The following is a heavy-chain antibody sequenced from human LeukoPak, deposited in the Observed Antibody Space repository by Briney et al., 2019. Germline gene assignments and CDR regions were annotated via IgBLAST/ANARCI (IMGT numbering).Heavy chain of an antibody. CDR1: GGSISSYY. CDR3: ARAPLYYDILTGYRASYYYYGMDV. Sequence: PSETLSLTCTVSGGSISSYYWSWIRQPPGKGLEWIGYIYYSGSTNYNPSLKSRVTISVDTSKNQFSLKLSSVTAADTAVYYCARAPLYYDILTGYRASYYYYGMDVWGQGTTVTVSS. J-gene: IGHJ6*02. CDR2: IYYSGST. V-gene: IGHV4-59*12. D-gene: IGHD3-9*01.